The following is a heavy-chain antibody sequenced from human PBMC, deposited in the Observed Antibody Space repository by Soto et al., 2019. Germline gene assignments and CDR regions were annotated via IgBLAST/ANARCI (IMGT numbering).Heavy chain of an antibody. V-gene: IGHV3-74*01. Sequence: GSLRLSCAASGFTFSRYWMHWVRQGPGKGLVWLSRINSDGVTTSYADSVKGRFTISRDNAKNTVYLQMNSLRAEDTAVYYCARVPLYDRSGYDDAFDIWGQGTMVTVSS. CDR2: INSDGVTT. J-gene: IGHJ3*02. D-gene: IGHD3-22*01. CDR3: ARVPLYDRSGYDDAFDI. CDR1: GFTFSRYW.